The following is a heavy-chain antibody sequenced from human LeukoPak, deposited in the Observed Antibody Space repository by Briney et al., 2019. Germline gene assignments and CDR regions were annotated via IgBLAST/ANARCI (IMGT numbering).Heavy chain of an antibody. CDR3: ARDPYDRGGYGAFDL. CDR2: IKEDESEK. Sequence: GGSLRLSCAASGFTFSTYWMTWVRQAPGQGLEWVASIKEDESEKNYVDSVKGRFTISRDNARNSLYLQMNSVRVEDKALYYCARDPYDRGGYGAFDLWGQGSMVTVSS. D-gene: IGHD3-22*01. J-gene: IGHJ3*01. V-gene: IGHV3-7*01. CDR1: GFTFSTYW.